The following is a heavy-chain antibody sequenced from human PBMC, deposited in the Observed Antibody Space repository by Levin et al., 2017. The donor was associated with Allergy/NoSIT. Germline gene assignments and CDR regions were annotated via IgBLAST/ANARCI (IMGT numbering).Heavy chain of an antibody. J-gene: IGHJ3*02. V-gene: IGHV3-48*01. CDR1: GFTFSSYN. CDR2: ISSGSSAI. Sequence: QSGGSLRLSCAASGFTFSSYNMNWVRQAPGKGLEWISYISSGSSAIHHPDSVKGRFTISRDNAKNSLYLQMNSLRAQDTAVYYCARDRQYYDVLTGYSRDDAFDIWGQGTMVTVSS. CDR3: ARDRQYYDVLTGYSRDDAFDI. D-gene: IGHD3-9*01.